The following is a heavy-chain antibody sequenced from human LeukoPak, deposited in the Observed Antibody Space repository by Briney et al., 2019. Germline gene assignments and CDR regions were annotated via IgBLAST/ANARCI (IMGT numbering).Heavy chain of an antibody. Sequence: PGESLKISCKGSGYSFTSYWIGWVRQMPGKGLEWMGIIYPGDSDTRYSPSFQGQVTISADKSISTAYLQWSSLEASDTAMYYCARRASTAGPYFDYWGQGTLVTVSS. V-gene: IGHV5-51*01. D-gene: IGHD6-13*01. CDR3: ARRASTAGPYFDY. J-gene: IGHJ4*02. CDR2: IYPGDSDT. CDR1: GYSFTSYW.